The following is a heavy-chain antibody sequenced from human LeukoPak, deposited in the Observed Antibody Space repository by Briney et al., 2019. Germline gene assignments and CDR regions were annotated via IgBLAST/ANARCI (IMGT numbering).Heavy chain of an antibody. CDR3: ARGVYIAAAQHGY. CDR1: GGSISSGGYY. Sequence: PSETLSLTCTVSGGSISSGGYYWSWIRQHPGKGLEWIGYIYYSGSTYYNPSLKSRVTISVDTSKNQFSLKLSSVTAADTAVYYCARGVYIAAAQHGYWGQGTLVTVSS. D-gene: IGHD6-13*01. J-gene: IGHJ4*02. V-gene: IGHV4-31*03. CDR2: IYYSGST.